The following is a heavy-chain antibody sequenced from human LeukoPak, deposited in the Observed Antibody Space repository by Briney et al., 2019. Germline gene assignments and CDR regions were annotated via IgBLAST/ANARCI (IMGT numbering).Heavy chain of an antibody. J-gene: IGHJ4*02. CDR1: GFTFSSYA. Sequence: PGGSLRLSCAASGFTFSSYAMHWVRQAPGKGLEWVAVISYDGSNKYYADSVKGRFTISRDNSKNTLYLQMNSLRAEDTAVYYCARGATVTTEFDYWGQGTLVTVSS. CDR2: ISYDGSNK. D-gene: IGHD4-17*01. V-gene: IGHV3-30*04. CDR3: ARGATVTTEFDY.